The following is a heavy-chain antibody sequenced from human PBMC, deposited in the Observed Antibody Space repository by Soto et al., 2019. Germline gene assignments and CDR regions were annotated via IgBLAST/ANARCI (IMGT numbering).Heavy chain of an antibody. CDR3: ANALGLYDFDY. D-gene: IGHD2-8*01. V-gene: IGHV1-3*01. J-gene: IGHJ4*02. Sequence: QVQLVQSGAEVKKPGASVKVSCKASGYTFTSYAMHWVRQAPGQRLEWMGWINAGNGNTKYSQKFQGRVTITRDTSASTAYRELSSRRSEATAVYYCANALGLYDFDYWGQGTLVTVSS. CDR1: GYTFTSYA. CDR2: INAGNGNT.